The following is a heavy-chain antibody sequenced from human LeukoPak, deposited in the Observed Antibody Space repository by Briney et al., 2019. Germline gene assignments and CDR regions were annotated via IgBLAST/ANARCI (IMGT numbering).Heavy chain of an antibody. CDR3: ARRKGDRDRFPYYYYMDV. V-gene: IGHV4-34*01. CDR2: ISHFGST. D-gene: IGHD2-21*02. CDR1: GFTFSDAW. J-gene: IGHJ6*03. Sequence: GSLRLSCAASGFTFSDAWMSWVRQAPGKGLEWIGEISHFGSTKYIPSLESRVSLSLDTSKNQFSLELSSVTAADTAIYYCARRKGDRDRFPYYYYMDVWGKGTTVTISS.